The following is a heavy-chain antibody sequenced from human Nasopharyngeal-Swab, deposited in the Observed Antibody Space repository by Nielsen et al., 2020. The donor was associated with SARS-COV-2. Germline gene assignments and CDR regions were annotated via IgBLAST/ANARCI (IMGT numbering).Heavy chain of an antibody. Sequence: GESLKISCAASGFTFSSYTMNWVRQAPGKGLEWVSYISSKSSTIYYADSVKGRFTVARDNANNSLYLQMNSLRVEDTAVYYCARGNFGGGSLDYWGQGALVTVSS. J-gene: IGHJ4*02. CDR2: ISSKSSTI. D-gene: IGHD3-16*01. CDR1: GFTFSSYT. CDR3: ARGNFGGGSLDY. V-gene: IGHV3-48*04.